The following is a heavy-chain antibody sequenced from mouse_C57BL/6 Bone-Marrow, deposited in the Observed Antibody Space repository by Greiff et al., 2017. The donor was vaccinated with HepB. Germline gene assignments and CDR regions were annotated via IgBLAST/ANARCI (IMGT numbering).Heavy chain of an antibody. J-gene: IGHJ2*01. D-gene: IGHD1-1*01. V-gene: IGHV5-9-1*02. CDR2: ISSGGDYI. CDR1: GFTFSSYA. Sequence: EVKVVESGEGLVKPGGSLKLSCAASGFTFSSYAMSWVRQTPEKRLEWVAYISSGGDYIYYADTVKGRFTISRDNARNTLYLQMSSLKSEDTAMYYCTRGWNFYYGSNYFDYWGQGTTLTVSS. CDR3: TRGWNFYYGSNYFDY.